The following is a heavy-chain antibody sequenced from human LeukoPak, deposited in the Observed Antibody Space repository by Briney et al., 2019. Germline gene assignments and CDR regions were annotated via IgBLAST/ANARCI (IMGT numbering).Heavy chain of an antibody. J-gene: IGHJ4*02. CDR2: IYYSAST. Sequence: SETLSLTCTVSGGSINSYYWSWIRQPPGKGLEWIGYIYYSASTNYNPSLKSRVTISVDTSKNQFSLKLSSVTAADTAVYYCARGPSYHGGYFDYWGQGTLVTVFS. D-gene: IGHD2-2*01. CDR1: GGSINSYY. CDR3: ARGPSYHGGYFDY. V-gene: IGHV4-59*01.